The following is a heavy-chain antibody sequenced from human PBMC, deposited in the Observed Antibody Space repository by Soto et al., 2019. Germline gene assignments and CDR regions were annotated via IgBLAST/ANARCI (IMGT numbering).Heavy chain of an antibody. Sequence: LRLCCAASGFTFSSYWMHWVRQAPGKGLVWVSRINSDGSSTSYADSVKGRFTISRDNAKNTLYLQMNSLRAEDTAVYYCARGYDILTGYYTFDYWGQGTLVTVSS. CDR2: INSDGSST. V-gene: IGHV3-74*01. CDR1: GFTFSSYW. D-gene: IGHD3-9*01. CDR3: ARGYDILTGYYTFDY. J-gene: IGHJ4*02.